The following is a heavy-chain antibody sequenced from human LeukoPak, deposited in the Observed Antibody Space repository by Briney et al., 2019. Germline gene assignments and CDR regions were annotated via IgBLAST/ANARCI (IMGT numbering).Heavy chain of an antibody. Sequence: GGSLRLSCAASGFTFKDYAMNWVRQAPGKGLEWVSVITGDGGGTYYADSVKGRFTISRDNSKNSLYLQMNSLRTEDTALYYCAKDLYGDYVSDIWGQGTLATVSS. D-gene: IGHD4-17*01. CDR1: GFTFKDYA. V-gene: IGHV3-43*02. CDR3: AKDLYGDYVSDI. CDR2: ITGDGGGT. J-gene: IGHJ4*02.